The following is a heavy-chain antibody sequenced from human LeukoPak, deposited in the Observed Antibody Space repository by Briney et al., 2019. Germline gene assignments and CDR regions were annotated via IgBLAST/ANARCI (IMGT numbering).Heavy chain of an antibody. Sequence: GGSLRLSCAASGFTFRSYWMHWVRQAPGKGLVWVSRINSDGSTTSYADSVKGRFTISRDNAKNTLYLQMNSLRAEDTAVYYCAKLIGSTGSYSYYFDYWGQGTLVTVSS. D-gene: IGHD1-26*01. CDR1: GFTFRSYW. CDR3: AKLIGSTGSYSYYFDY. J-gene: IGHJ4*02. CDR2: INSDGSTT. V-gene: IGHV3-74*01.